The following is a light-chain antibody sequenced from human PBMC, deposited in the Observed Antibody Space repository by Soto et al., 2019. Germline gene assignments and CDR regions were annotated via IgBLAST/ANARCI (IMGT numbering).Light chain of an antibody. Sequence: SYELTQPPSVSVSPGQTASITCSGDKLGDKYVCWYQQKPGRSPMLVIYQDNRRPSGIPERFSGSNSGNTATLTISGTQAMDEADYYCQAWDSSTAYVLGTGTKVTVL. CDR1: KLGDKY. V-gene: IGLV3-1*01. J-gene: IGLJ1*01. CDR2: QDN. CDR3: QAWDSSTAYV.